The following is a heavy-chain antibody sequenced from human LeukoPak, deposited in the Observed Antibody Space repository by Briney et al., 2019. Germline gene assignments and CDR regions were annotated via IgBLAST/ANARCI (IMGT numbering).Heavy chain of an antibody. J-gene: IGHJ5*02. V-gene: IGHV4-61*02. CDR1: GGSISSGSYY. Sequence: SQTLSLTCTVSGGSISSGSYYWSWIRQPAGKGLEWIGRIYTRGSTNYNPSRKSRITISVDTSKNQFSLKLSSVTAADTAVYYCARADYSNYRWFDPWGQGTLVTVSS. CDR2: IYTRGST. D-gene: IGHD4-11*01. CDR3: ARADYSNYRWFDP.